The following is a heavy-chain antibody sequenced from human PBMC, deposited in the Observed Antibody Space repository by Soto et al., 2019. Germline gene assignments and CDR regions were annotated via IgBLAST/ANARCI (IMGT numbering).Heavy chain of an antibody. CDR3: ARHGKPGVGGWYFDF. V-gene: IGHV3-21*01. Sequence: EVQLVESGGGLVKPAGSLRLSCAASGFTFGGYTMNWVRQAPGKGLEWVSSISGSSGFIYYTEAVKGRFSISRGNARNALYLQMNSLRAEDTAVYYCARHGKPGVGGWYFDFWGQGALVTVSS. J-gene: IGHJ4*02. D-gene: IGHD3-10*01. CDR1: GFTFGGYT. CDR2: ISGSSGFI.